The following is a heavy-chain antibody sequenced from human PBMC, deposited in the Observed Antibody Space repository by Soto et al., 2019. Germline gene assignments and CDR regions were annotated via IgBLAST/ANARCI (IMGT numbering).Heavy chain of an antibody. Sequence: QVQVVQSGAEVKKPGSSVKVSCKVSGGIFTNNAISWVRQAPGQGLAWLGGVIPLFDTAYYAQIFRGRLRISADGAETTAYMELSGLTSTDTAVYFCATGGHDDGYNFYHGMDVWGQGTTVTVS. CDR1: GGIFTNNA. CDR3: ATGGHDDGYNFYHGMDV. V-gene: IGHV1-69*01. J-gene: IGHJ6*02. D-gene: IGHD3-16*01. CDR2: VIPLFDTA.